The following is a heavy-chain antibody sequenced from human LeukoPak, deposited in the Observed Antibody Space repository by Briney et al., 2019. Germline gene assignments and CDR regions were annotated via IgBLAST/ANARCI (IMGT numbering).Heavy chain of an antibody. J-gene: IGHJ6*03. CDR2: IIPIFGTA. V-gene: IGHV1-69*05. D-gene: IGHD3-10*01. CDR3: TRGLLWFGARYYYYMDV. CDR1: GGTFSSYA. Sequence: SVKVSCKASGGTFSSYAISWVRQAPGQGLEWMGRIIPIFGTANYAQKFQGRVTITTDESTSTAYMELSSLRSEDTAVYYCTRGLLWFGARYYYYMDVWGKGTTVTVSS.